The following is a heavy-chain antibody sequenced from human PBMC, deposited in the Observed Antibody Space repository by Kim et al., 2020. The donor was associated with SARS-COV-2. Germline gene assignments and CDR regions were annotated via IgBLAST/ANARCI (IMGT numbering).Heavy chain of an antibody. Sequence: GGSLRLSCAASGFTFSSYGMHWVRQAPGKGLEWVAVISYDGSNKYYADSVKGRFTISRDNSKNTLYLQMNSLRAEDTAVYYCAGGLGYYYGSGSRRGYNWFDPWGKGTLVTVSS. CDR2: ISYDGSNK. D-gene: IGHD3-10*01. J-gene: IGHJ5*02. CDR1: GFTFSSYG. V-gene: IGHV3-33*05. CDR3: AGGLGYYYGSGSRRGYNWFDP.